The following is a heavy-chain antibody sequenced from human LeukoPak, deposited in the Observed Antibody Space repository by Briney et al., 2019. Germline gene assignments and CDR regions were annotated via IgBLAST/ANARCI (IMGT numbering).Heavy chain of an antibody. CDR1: GFTFSSYE. V-gene: IGHV3-48*03. CDR2: ISSSGSTI. Sequence: GGSLRLSCAASGFTFSSYEMNWVRQAPGKGLEWVSYISSSGSTIYYAVSVKGRFTISRDNAKNSLYLQMNSLRAEDTAVYYCARRASVVVPARYGMDVWGKGTTVTVSS. D-gene: IGHD2-2*01. CDR3: ARRASVVVPARYGMDV. J-gene: IGHJ6*04.